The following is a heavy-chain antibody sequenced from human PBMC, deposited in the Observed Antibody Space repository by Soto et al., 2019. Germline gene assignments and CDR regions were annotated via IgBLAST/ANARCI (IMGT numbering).Heavy chain of an antibody. CDR3: TTQFFLSSRKPPEDV. Sequence: GSLGLSCEASGFTFGNYAMTGVRQGPGRGLEWVSALSGSSLNTYYADSVKGRFTISRDNSKNTMYLEMNSLRVDDTAVYYCTTQFFLSSRKPPEDVWGQGTPVTVSS. CDR2: LSGSSLNT. CDR1: GFTFGNYA. J-gene: IGHJ6*02. V-gene: IGHV3-23*01.